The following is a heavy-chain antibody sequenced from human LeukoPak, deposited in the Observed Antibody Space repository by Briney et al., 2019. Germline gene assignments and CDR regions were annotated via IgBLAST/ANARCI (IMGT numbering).Heavy chain of an antibody. V-gene: IGHV3-64D*06. Sequence: GGSLRLSCSPSGFTFSSYAMHWVRQAPGKGLEYVSAISSNGGSTYYADSVKGRFTISRDNSKNTLYLQMSSLRAEDTAVYYCVKGGTAMVYDAFDIWGQGTMVTVSS. J-gene: IGHJ3*02. CDR3: VKGGTAMVYDAFDI. CDR1: GFTFSSYA. D-gene: IGHD5-18*01. CDR2: ISSNGGST.